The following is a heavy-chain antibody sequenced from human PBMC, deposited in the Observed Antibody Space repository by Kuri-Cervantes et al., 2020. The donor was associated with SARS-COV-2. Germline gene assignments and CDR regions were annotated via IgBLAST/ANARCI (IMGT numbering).Heavy chain of an antibody. CDR1: GYTFTSYD. D-gene: IGHD4-17*01. CDR2: ISAYNGNT. V-gene: IGHV1-18*01. Sequence: VSVKVSCKASGYTFTSYDINWVRQATGQGLEWMGWISAYNGNTNYAQKLQGRVTMTTDTSTSTAYMELSSLRSEDTAVYYCATSFRYGDWVAYLRGGQYYFDYWGQGTLVTVSS. J-gene: IGHJ4*02. CDR3: ATSFRYGDWVAYLRGGQYYFDY.